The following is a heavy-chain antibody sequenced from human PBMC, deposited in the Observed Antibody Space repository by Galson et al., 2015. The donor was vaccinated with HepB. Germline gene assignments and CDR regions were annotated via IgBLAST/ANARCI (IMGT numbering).Heavy chain of an antibody. CDR3: ARAFGYTSSRGLYAMGV. V-gene: IGHV3-48*02. J-gene: IGHJ6*02. Sequence: SLRLSCAASGLSFSTFRMNWVRQAPGKGLEWVAHIGSDGLTIKYADFVGGRFTISRDIAQKALFLQMNSLRDEDTAAYYCARAFGYTSSRGLYAMGVWGQGTTVTVSS. CDR1: GLSFSTFR. CDR2: IGSDGLTI. D-gene: IGHD5-18*01.